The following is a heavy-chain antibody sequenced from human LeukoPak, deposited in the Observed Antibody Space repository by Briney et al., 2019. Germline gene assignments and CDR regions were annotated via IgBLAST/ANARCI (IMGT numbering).Heavy chain of an antibody. Sequence: SETLSLTCTVSGGSISSYYWSWIRQPAGKGLEWIGRIYTSGSTNYNPSLKSRVTMSVDTSKNQFSLKLSSVTAADTAVYYCATVYSGYDVVGEDYWGQGTLVTVSS. CDR1: GGSISSYY. J-gene: IGHJ4*02. D-gene: IGHD5-12*01. CDR2: IYTSGST. V-gene: IGHV4-4*07. CDR3: ATVYSGYDVVGEDY.